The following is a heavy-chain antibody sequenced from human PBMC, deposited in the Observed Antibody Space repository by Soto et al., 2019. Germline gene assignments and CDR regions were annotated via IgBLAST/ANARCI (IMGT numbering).Heavy chain of an antibody. CDR1: GGIFSSNT. J-gene: IGHJ4*02. Sequence: QVYLVQSGAEVKKPGSSVKISCKASGGIFSSNTINWVRQAAGQGLEWMGGIITLFGTANYAEKFQGRVTITADKSTKTEYMELTSLRSEDTAVYYCASKAACGGDCYAFDSWGQGTLVTVSS. V-gene: IGHV1-69*06. CDR3: ASKAACGGDCYAFDS. CDR2: IITLFGTA. D-gene: IGHD2-21*02.